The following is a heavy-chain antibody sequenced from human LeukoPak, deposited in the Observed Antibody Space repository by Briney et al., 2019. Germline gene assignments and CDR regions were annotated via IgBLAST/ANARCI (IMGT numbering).Heavy chain of an antibody. Sequence: PSETLSLTCSVSGGSISTSYYYWAWVRQPPGKGLEWIGSMYNRGSSYYNPSLKSRVTISVDSSKNQFSLKLTSVTAADTAVYYCARHLGMGVGATSGNWGQGTLVTVSS. J-gene: IGHJ4*02. CDR3: ARHLGMGVGATSGN. V-gene: IGHV4-39*01. D-gene: IGHD1-26*01. CDR1: GGSISTSYYY. CDR2: MYNRGSS.